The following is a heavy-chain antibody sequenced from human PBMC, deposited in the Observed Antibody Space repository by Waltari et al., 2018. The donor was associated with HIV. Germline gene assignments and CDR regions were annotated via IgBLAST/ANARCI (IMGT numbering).Heavy chain of an antibody. V-gene: IGHV1-2*02. J-gene: IGHJ4*02. Sequence: QVQLVQSGAEVKRPGASVKVSCKASGYTFTDHYVFWVRQVPGPGLEWMGWRNPNGGATKDAQKFQGRISMTRDTSITTAYMELSGLRSDDTAIFYCVRDRGLNWNGDIWGQGTLVTVSS. D-gene: IGHD3-3*01. CDR3: VRDRGLNWNGDI. CDR1: GYTFTDHY. CDR2: RNPNGGAT.